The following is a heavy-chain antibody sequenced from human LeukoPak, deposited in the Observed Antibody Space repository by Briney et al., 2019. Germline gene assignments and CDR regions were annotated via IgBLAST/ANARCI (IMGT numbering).Heavy chain of an antibody. Sequence: SETLSLTCAVYGGSFSGYYWSWIRQPPGKGLEWIGEINHSGSTNYNPSLKSRVTISVDTSKNQFSLKLSSVTAADTAVYYCARVLRGFLEWRYYYGMDVWGQGTTVTVSS. CDR3: ARVLRGFLEWRYYYGMDV. V-gene: IGHV4-34*01. CDR1: GGSFSGYY. CDR2: INHSGST. J-gene: IGHJ6*02. D-gene: IGHD3-3*01.